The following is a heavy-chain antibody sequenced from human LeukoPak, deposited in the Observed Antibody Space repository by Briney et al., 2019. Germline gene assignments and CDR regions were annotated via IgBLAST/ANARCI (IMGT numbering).Heavy chain of an antibody. D-gene: IGHD6-19*01. CDR1: GFTFSSYS. Sequence: GGSLRLSCAASGFTFSSYSMNWVRQAPGEGLEWVSSISSSSSYIYYADSVKGRFTISRDNAKNSLYLQMNSLRAEDTAVYYCARDLSSGWENYFDYWGQGTLVTVSS. CDR3: ARDLSSGWENYFDY. J-gene: IGHJ4*02. CDR2: ISSSSSYI. V-gene: IGHV3-21*01.